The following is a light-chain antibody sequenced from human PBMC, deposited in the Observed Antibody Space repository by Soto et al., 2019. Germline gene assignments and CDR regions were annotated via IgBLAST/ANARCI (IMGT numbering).Light chain of an antibody. CDR3: QSYDTGLLGLL. Sequence: QSVLTQPPSVSGAPGQRVTISCIGSKSNIGANYDVHWYQQFPRTAPKLLIFNNAIRPSGVPERFSGSKSGTSASLAITGLQTEDEADYYCQSYDTGLLGLLFGTGTKLTVL. V-gene: IGLV1-40*01. CDR1: KSNIGANYD. CDR2: NNA. J-gene: IGLJ2*01.